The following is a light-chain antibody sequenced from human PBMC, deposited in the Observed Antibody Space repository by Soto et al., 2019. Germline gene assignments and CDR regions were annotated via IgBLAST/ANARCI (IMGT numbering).Light chain of an antibody. CDR1: QTISSW. Sequence: DIQMTQSPSTLSGSVGDRVTITCRASQTISSWLAWYQQKPGKAPKLLIYDSSSLESGVPSRFSGSGSGTDFTLTISRLEPEDFAVYYCQQHETFGQGTKVDI. CDR3: QQHET. V-gene: IGKV1-5*01. J-gene: IGKJ1*01. CDR2: DSS.